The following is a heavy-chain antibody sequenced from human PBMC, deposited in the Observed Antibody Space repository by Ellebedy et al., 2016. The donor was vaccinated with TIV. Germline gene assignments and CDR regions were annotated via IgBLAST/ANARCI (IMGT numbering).Heavy chain of an antibody. CDR3: ARDISRRSPIVRDY. D-gene: IGHD3-10*01. CDR1: GDTFTRYY. J-gene: IGHJ4*02. V-gene: IGHV1-46*01. CDR2: IDPSVGTT. Sequence: ASVKVSCKASGDTFTRYYFHWVRQAPGQGLEWMGVIDPSVGTTTYAQKFQDRVTMTRDTSTTTLYMELSNLRSEDTALYFCARDISRRSPIVRDYWGRGTLVTVSS.